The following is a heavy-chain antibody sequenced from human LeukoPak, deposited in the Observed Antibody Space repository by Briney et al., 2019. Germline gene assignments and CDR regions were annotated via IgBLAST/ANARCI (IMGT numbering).Heavy chain of an antibody. CDR2: IKQDGSEK. D-gene: IGHD2-15*01. J-gene: IGHJ6*02. CDR1: GFTFSSYA. V-gene: IGHV3-7*01. CDR3: ARGAGYCSGGSCYRRKYYYYYGMDV. Sequence: SGGSLRLSCAASGFTFSSYAMSWVRQAPGKGLEWVANIKQDGSEKYYVDSVKGRFTISRDNAKNSLYLQMNSLRAEDTAVYYCARGAGYCSGGSCYRRKYYYYYGMDVWGQGTTVTVSS.